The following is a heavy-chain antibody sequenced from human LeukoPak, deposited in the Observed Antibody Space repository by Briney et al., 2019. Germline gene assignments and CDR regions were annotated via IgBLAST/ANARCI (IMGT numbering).Heavy chain of an antibody. D-gene: IGHD5-24*01. J-gene: IGHJ4*02. Sequence: SETLSLTCAVYGGSFSGYYWSWIRQPPGKGLEWIGEINSSGSTNYNPSLKSRVTISVDTSKNQFSLKLSSVTAADTAVYYCARGARAGYNLEPFDYWGQGTLVTVSS. CDR2: INSSGST. CDR3: ARGARAGYNLEPFDY. V-gene: IGHV4-34*01. CDR1: GGSFSGYY.